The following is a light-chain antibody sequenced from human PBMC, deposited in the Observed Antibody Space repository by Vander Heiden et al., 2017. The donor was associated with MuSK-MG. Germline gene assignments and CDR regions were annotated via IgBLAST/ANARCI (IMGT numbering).Light chain of an antibody. CDR3: QTWNTGTYV. CDR1: KLGDQY. Sequence: SYELTQPPSVSVSPGQTASITCSGDKLGDQYASWYQQKPGQSPVLVIYQDRKRPSGIPERVSGSNSGTTATLTISGTQAMDEADYYCQTWNTGTYVFGTGTKVTVL. J-gene: IGLJ1*01. CDR2: QDR. V-gene: IGLV3-1*01.